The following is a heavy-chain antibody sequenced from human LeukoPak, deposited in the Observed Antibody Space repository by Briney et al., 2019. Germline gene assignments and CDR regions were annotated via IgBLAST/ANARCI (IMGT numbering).Heavy chain of an antibody. D-gene: IGHD1-26*01. CDR1: GFTFSSFA. V-gene: IGHV3-23*01. J-gene: IGHJ3*02. CDR3: AKLGRDAFDI. Sequence: GGSLRLSCAASGFTFSSFAMSWVRQAPGEGLEWVSAICGSGGSTYYADSVKGRFTISRDNSKNTLYLQMNSLRAEDTAVYYCAKLGRDAFDIWGQGTMVTVSS. CDR2: ICGSGGST.